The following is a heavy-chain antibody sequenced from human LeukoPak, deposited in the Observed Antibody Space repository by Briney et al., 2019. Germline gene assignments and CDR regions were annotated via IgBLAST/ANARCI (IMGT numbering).Heavy chain of an antibody. Sequence: GGSLSLSCGVSGVTLRNYVMVGLRQAPGEGREWVAFIRQDGRKTDYAGSLKGRFTLSRDNAKNALYLQVNNLRVEDTAVYHCATRGDLSWFGALRHWSQRTVVTVCS. D-gene: IGHD3-16*02. CDR1: GVTLRNYV. J-gene: IGHJ4*02. CDR3: ATRGDLSWFGALRH. CDR2: IRQDGRKT. V-gene: IGHV3-7*01.